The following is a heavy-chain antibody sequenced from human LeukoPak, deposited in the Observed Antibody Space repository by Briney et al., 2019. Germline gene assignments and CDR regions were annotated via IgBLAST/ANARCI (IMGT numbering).Heavy chain of an antibody. CDR2: IYTSGST. Sequence: SSETLSLTCAVYGGSFSGYYWSWICQPPGKGLEWIGRIYTSGSTNYNPSLKSRVTMSVDTSKNQFSLKLSSVTAADTAVYYCASGVVSGSYDYWGQGTLVTVSS. D-gene: IGHD3-10*01. J-gene: IGHJ4*02. CDR1: GGSFSGYY. V-gene: IGHV4-59*10. CDR3: ASGVVSGSYDY.